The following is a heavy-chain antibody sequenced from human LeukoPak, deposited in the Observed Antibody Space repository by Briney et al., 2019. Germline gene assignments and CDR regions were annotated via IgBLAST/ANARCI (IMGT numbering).Heavy chain of an antibody. CDR1: GFTFSSYA. CDR3: ARDPLAAYGYCTNGVCPPADY. J-gene: IGHJ4*02. CDR2: ISGSGGST. D-gene: IGHD2-8*01. V-gene: IGHV3-23*01. Sequence: GGSLRPSCAASGFTFSSYAMSWVRQAPGKGLEWVSAISGSGGSTYYADSVKGRFTISRDNSKNTLYLQMNSLRAEDTAVYYCARDPLAAYGYCTNGVCPPADYWGQGTLVTVSS.